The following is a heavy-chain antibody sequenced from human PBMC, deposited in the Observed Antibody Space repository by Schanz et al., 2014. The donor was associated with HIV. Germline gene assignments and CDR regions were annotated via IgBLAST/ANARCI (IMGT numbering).Heavy chain of an antibody. D-gene: IGHD4-17*01. Sequence: QVQLVQSGAEVKKPGSSVKVSCKASGGTFSSSAISWVRQAPGQGLEWVGGIIPIYGAAHYAQKLQGRVSINADDATNTAYLELSRLSSDDTAVYYCARGDLSGDYEGEVDYYYLMDVWGQGTTVSVSS. V-gene: IGHV1-69*01. CDR3: ARGDLSGDYEGEVDYYYLMDV. J-gene: IGHJ6*02. CDR1: GGTFSSSA. CDR2: IIPIYGAA.